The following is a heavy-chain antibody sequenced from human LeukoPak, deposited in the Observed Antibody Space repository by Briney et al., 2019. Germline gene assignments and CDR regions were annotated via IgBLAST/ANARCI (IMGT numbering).Heavy chain of an antibody. CDR2: VTGSGGST. D-gene: IGHD6-13*01. V-gene: IGHV3-23*01. CDR3: AKAQATAGSNWFDP. CDR1: GFTFSSYA. Sequence: GGSLRLSCAASGFTFSSYAMSWVRQAPGKGLEWVSAVTGSGGSTYYADSVKGRFTISRDNSKNTLYLQMNSLRAEDTAVYYCAKAQATAGSNWFDPWGQGTLVTVSS. J-gene: IGHJ5*02.